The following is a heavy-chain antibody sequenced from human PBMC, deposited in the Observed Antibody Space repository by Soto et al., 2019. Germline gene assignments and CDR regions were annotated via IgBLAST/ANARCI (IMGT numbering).Heavy chain of an antibody. Sequence: QVQLQESGPGLVKPSQTLSLTCTVSGGSISSGGYYWSWIRQHPGKGLEWIGYIYYSGSTYYNPSLKSRVTISVDTSKNQLWLKLSSVTAADTAVYYCARGVDTAMSWWFDPWGQGTLVTVSS. D-gene: IGHD5-18*01. CDR2: IYYSGST. V-gene: IGHV4-31*03. J-gene: IGHJ5*02. CDR3: ARGVDTAMSWWFDP. CDR1: GGSISSGGYY.